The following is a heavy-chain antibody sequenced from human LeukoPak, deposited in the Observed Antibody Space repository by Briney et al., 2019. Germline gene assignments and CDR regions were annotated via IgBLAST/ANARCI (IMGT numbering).Heavy chain of an antibody. J-gene: IGHJ3*02. Sequence: GGSLRLSCAASGFTFSSYWMSWVRQVPGKGLEWVANIKQDGSEKYHVDSVKGRFTISRDNAKNSLYLQMNSLRADDTAVYYCARGFGSGWYDDAFDIWGQGTMVTVSS. D-gene: IGHD6-19*01. CDR1: GFTFSSYW. CDR2: IKQDGSEK. CDR3: ARGFGSGWYDDAFDI. V-gene: IGHV3-7*01.